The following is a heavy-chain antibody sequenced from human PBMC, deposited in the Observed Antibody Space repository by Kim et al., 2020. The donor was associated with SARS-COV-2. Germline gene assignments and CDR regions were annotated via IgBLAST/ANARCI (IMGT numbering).Heavy chain of an antibody. CDR3: ATGTSVGG. D-gene: IGHD1-26*01. CDR2: IKSKTDGGTP. Sequence: GGSLRLSCAASGFTFNNAWLSWVRQAPGKGLEWVGCIKSKTDGGTPDYAAPVKGRFTISRDDSKNTVFLQMNSLKSDDTALYYCATGTSVGGWVQGTRVTVSS. V-gene: IGHV3-15*01. J-gene: IGHJ4*02. CDR1: GFTFNNAW.